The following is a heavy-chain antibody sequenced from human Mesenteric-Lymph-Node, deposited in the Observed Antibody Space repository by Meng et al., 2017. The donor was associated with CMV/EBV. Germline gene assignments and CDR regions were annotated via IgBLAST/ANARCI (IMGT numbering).Heavy chain of an antibody. V-gene: IGHV3-7*01. CDR2: IKNDGSEK. CDR1: GFTFSNYW. CDR3: ARDMYYVSSGFFGREDY. J-gene: IGHJ4*02. D-gene: IGHD3-22*01. Sequence: GGSLRLSCAGSGFTFSNYWMNWVRQAPGKGLEWVANIKNDGSEKYYVNSVKGRFTISRDNAKNSLYLQMNSLRAEDTAVYYCARDMYYVSSGFFGREDYWGQGTLVTSPQ.